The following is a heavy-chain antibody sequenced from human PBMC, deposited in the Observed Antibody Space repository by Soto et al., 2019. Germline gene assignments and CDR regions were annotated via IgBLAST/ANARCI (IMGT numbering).Heavy chain of an antibody. J-gene: IGHJ4*02. V-gene: IGHV1-18*01. CDR3: ARGPRKGYDYIWGSYRSPY. CDR1: GYTFTSYG. CDR2: ISAYNGNT. Sequence: ASVKVSCKASGYTFTSYGISWVRQAPGQGLEWMGWISAYNGNTNYAQKLQGRVTMTTDTSTSTAYMELRSLRSDDTAVYYCARGPRKGYDYIWGSYRSPYWGQGTLVTVSS. D-gene: IGHD3-16*02.